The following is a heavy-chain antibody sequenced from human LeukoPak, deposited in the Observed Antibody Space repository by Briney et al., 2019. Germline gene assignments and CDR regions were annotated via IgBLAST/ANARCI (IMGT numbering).Heavy chain of an antibody. CDR1: GGSMSPYH. J-gene: IGHJ4*02. CDR2: IYYSGST. CDR3: ARAVSGRFDY. D-gene: IGHD6-19*01. V-gene: IGHV4-59*08. Sequence: SETLSLTCTVSGGSMSPYHWGWIRQPPGKGLEWTGYIYYSGSTNYNPSLKSRVTISVDTSKNQLSLKLSSVTAADTAIYYCARAVSGRFDYWGQGTLVTVSS.